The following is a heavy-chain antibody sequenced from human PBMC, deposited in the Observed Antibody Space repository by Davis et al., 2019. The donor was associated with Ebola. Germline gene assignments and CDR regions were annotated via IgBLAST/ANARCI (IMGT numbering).Heavy chain of an antibody. CDR1: GFAFDDYA. D-gene: IGHD3-22*01. CDR3: AKGQWLSPLDY. CDR2: ISWNSGSI. J-gene: IGHJ4*02. V-gene: IGHV3-9*01. Sequence: PGGSLRLSCAASGFAFDDYAMHWVRQAPGKGLEWVSGISWNSGSIGYADSVKGRFTISRDDAKNSLYLQMNSLRAEDTALYYCAKGQWLSPLDYWGQGTLVTVSS.